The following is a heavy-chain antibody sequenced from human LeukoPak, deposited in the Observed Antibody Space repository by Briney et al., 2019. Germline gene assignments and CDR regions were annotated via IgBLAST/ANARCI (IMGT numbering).Heavy chain of an antibody. CDR2: IYTSGST. V-gene: IGHV4-61*02. J-gene: IGHJ4*02. D-gene: IGHD3-3*01. Sequence: SQTLSLTCTVSGGSISSGSYYWSWIRQPAGKGQEWIGRIYTSGSTNYNPSLKSRVTISVDTSKNQFSLKLSSVTAADTAVYYCARAYDFWSPLGYWGQGTLVTVSS. CDR1: GGSISSGSYY. CDR3: ARAYDFWSPLGY.